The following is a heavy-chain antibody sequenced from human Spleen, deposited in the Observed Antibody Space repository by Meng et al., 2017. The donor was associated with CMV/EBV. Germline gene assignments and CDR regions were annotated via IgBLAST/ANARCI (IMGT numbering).Heavy chain of an antibody. Sequence: GGSLRLSCAASGFSISPYAMQWVRQAPGKGLEWVAVISFDASNKRYADSVKGRFAISRDNSKDTPYLEMNSLRTEDTAVYYCARDAVVGPTSRSGIGYFDQWGQGTLVTVSS. CDR1: GFSISPYA. CDR3: ARDAVVGPTSRSGIGYFDQ. J-gene: IGHJ4*02. D-gene: IGHD1-26*01. V-gene: IGHV3-30*01. CDR2: ISFDASNK.